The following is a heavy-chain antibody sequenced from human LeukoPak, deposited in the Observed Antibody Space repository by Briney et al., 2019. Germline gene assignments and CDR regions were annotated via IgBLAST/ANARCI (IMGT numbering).Heavy chain of an antibody. D-gene: IGHD3-16*01. Sequence: GGSLRLSCAASGFTFSSYWMHWVRPAPRKGLDWVAVISYDGSSKYYADSVKGRFTISRDNSKNTLYLQMNSLRNEDTAMYYCATGGGLATEIDYWGQGTLVTVSS. J-gene: IGHJ4*02. CDR3: ATGGGLATEIDY. CDR2: ISYDGSSK. CDR1: GFTFSSYW. V-gene: IGHV3-30*03.